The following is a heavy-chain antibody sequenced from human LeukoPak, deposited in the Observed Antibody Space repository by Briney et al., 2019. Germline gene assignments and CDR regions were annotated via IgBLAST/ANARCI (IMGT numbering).Heavy chain of an antibody. D-gene: IGHD2/OR15-2a*01. Sequence: SETLSLTCTVSGGSISSYFWSWIRQPPGKGLEWIGYIYYSGSTNYNPSLKSRVTISVDTSKNQFSLRLSSVTAADTAVYYCARGTTASYFDYWGQGTLVTVSS. J-gene: IGHJ4*02. CDR2: IYYSGST. CDR1: GGSISSYF. CDR3: ARGTTASYFDY. V-gene: IGHV4-59*01.